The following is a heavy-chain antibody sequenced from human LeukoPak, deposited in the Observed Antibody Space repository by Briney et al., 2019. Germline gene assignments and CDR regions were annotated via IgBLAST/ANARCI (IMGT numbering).Heavy chain of an antibody. CDR1: GGSITSSNYY. V-gene: IGHV4-39*01. Sequence: SETLSLTCTVSGGSITSSNYYWGWVRQSPGKGLDWNGSIFYSGSSDYNPSLKSRVTISVDTSKNQFSLKLGSVTAADTAVYYCARHRYYYGSRRRSRWFDPWGQGTLVTVSS. J-gene: IGHJ5*02. D-gene: IGHD3-10*01. CDR3: ARHRYYYGSRRRSRWFDP. CDR2: IFYSGSS.